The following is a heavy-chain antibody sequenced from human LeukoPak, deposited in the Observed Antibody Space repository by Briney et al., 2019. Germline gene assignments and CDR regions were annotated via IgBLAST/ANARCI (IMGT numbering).Heavy chain of an antibody. Sequence: SETLSLTCTVSGGSVSSGSYYWSWIRQPPGKGLEWIGYIYYSGSTNYNPSLKSRVTISVDTSKNQFSLKLSSVTAADTAVYYCARGDCSSTSCYGSMDVWGQGTTVTVSS. CDR1: GGSVSSGSYY. CDR2: IYYSGST. CDR3: ARGDCSSTSCYGSMDV. V-gene: IGHV4-61*01. J-gene: IGHJ6*02. D-gene: IGHD2-2*01.